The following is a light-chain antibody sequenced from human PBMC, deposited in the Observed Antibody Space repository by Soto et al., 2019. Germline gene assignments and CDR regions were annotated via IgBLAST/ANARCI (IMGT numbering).Light chain of an antibody. CDR3: QQYNNWVLT. Sequence: EIVMTQSPATLSVSSGERATLSCRASQSVSSNLAWYQQKPGQAPRLLIYGASTRATGIPARFSGSGSGTEFTLTISSLQSEDFAVYYCQQYNNWVLTFGGGTKVEIK. CDR2: GAS. CDR1: QSVSSN. J-gene: IGKJ4*01. V-gene: IGKV3-15*01.